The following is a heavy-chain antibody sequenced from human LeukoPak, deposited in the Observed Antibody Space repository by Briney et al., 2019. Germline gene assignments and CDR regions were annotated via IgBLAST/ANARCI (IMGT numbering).Heavy chain of an antibody. V-gene: IGHV4-59*02. CDR3: ARGRDGYNYRFFDY. D-gene: IGHD5-24*01. CDR1: GGSVSSYY. J-gene: IGHJ4*02. CDR2: IYYSGST. Sequence: KPSATLSLTCTVSGGSVSSYYWSWIRQPPGKVLEWIGYIYYSGSTYYNPSPKSRVTISVDTSTNQFSLKLRSVTAADTAVYYCARGRDGYNYRFFDYWGQGTLVTVSS.